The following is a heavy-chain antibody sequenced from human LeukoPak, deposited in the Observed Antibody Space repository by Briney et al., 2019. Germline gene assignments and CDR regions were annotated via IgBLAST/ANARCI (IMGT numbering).Heavy chain of an antibody. V-gene: IGHV3-23*01. Sequence: GGSLRLSCAASGFTFSTYAMSWVRQAPGKGLEWVSALSGSGDGTYHAEFVKGRFTMSRDNSKNMLYLQMNSLRAEDTAVYYCAKGGPQLYYDSSGYYFLDYWGQGTLVTVSS. J-gene: IGHJ4*02. D-gene: IGHD3-22*01. CDR1: GFTFSTYA. CDR3: AKGGPQLYYDSSGYYFLDY. CDR2: LSGSGDGT.